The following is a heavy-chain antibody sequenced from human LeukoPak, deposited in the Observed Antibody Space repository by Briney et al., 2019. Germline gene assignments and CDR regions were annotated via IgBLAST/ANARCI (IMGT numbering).Heavy chain of an antibody. CDR2: INHSGST. J-gene: IGHJ3*02. Sequence: SSETLSLTCAVYGGSFSGYYWSWIRQPPGKGLEWIGEINHSGSTNYNPSLKSRVTISVDTSKNQFSLKLSSVTAADTAVYYCARRGPKAYAFDIWGQGTMVTVSS. CDR3: ARRGPKAYAFDI. CDR1: GGSFSGYY. V-gene: IGHV4-34*01.